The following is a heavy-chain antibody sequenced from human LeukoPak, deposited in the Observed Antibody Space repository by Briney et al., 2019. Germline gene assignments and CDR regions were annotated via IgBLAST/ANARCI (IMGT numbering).Heavy chain of an antibody. D-gene: IGHD3-16*01. J-gene: IGHJ6*03. V-gene: IGHV1-2*02. CDR1: GYTFTGYY. CDR3: ARDGGYYYYMDV. CDR2: INPNSGGT. Sequence: ASVKVSCKASGYTFTGYYMHWVRQAPGQGLEWKGWINPNSGGTNYAQKFQGRVTMTRDTSISTAYMELSRLRSDDTAVYYCARDGGYYYYMDVWGKGTTVTVSS.